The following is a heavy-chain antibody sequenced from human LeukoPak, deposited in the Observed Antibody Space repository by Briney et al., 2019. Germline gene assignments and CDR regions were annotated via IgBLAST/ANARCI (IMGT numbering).Heavy chain of an antibody. D-gene: IGHD3-22*01. CDR2: FFCCGST. Sequence: SEALPLACCISRGYICCYLGGSVRQPAGWGVEGVGYFFCCGSTNYNPSLNSRVTISVDTSKNQFSLKLSSVTAADTAVYYCARYNYDSSGYYSPDAFDIWGQATMVTVSS. CDR3: ARYNYDSSGYYSPDAFDI. J-gene: IGHJ3*02. V-gene: IGHV4-59*01. CDR1: RGYICCYL.